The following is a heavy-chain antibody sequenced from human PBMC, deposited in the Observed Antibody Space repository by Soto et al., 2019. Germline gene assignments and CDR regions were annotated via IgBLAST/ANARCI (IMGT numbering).Heavy chain of an antibody. Sequence: GASVKVSCKASGGTFSSYAISWVRQAPGQGLEWMGGIIPIFGTANYAQKFQGRVTITADESTSTAYMELSSLRSEDTAVYYCARATRSGSPHFDRWGQGTLVTVSS. V-gene: IGHV1-69*13. J-gene: IGHJ4*02. CDR3: ARATRSGSPHFDR. CDR2: IIPIFGTA. CDR1: GGTFSSYA. D-gene: IGHD5-12*01.